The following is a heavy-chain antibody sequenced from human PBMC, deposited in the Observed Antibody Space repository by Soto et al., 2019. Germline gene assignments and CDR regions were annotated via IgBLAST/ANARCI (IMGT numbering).Heavy chain of an antibody. Sequence: QVQLQESGPGLVKPSETLSLTCTVSGGSISSYYWSWIRQPPGKGLEWIGYIYYSGSTNYNPSLKSRVTISVDTSKNQFSLKLSSVTAADTAVYYCARLPRRGHWFDPWGQGTLVTVSS. V-gene: IGHV4-59*08. CDR3: ARLPRRGHWFDP. CDR2: IYYSGST. J-gene: IGHJ5*02. CDR1: GGSISSYY. D-gene: IGHD1-1*01.